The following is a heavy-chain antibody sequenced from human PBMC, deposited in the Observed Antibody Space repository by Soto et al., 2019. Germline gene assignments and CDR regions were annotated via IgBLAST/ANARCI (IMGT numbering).Heavy chain of an antibody. V-gene: IGHV4-30-4*01. CDR3: ARDIGVYGGNSYFDY. J-gene: IGHJ4*02. CDR2: IYYSGST. CDR1: GGSISSGDYY. D-gene: IGHD2-21*02. Sequence: SETLSLTCTVSGGSISSGDYYWSWIRQPPGKGLEWIGYIYYSGSTYYNPSLKSRVTISVDTSKNQFSLKLSSVTAADTAVYYCARDIGVYGGNSYFDYWGQGTLVTVSS.